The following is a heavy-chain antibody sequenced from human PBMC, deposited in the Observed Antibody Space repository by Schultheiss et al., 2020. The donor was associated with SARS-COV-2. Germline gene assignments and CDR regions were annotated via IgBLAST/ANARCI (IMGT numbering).Heavy chain of an antibody. CDR2: ISGSGGST. CDR3: AKGTMITFGGVIDPIGY. V-gene: IGHV3-23*01. D-gene: IGHD3-16*02. J-gene: IGHJ4*02. CDR1: GFTFSSYA. Sequence: GGSLRLSCAASGFTFSSYAMSWVRQAPGKGLEWVSAISGSGGSTYYADSVKGRFTISRDNSKNTLYLQMNSLRAEDTAVYYCAKGTMITFGGVIDPIGYWGQGTLVTVSS.